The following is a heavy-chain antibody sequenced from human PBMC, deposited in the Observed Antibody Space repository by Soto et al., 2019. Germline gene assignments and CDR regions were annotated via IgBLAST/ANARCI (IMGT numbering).Heavy chain of an antibody. J-gene: IGHJ3*02. D-gene: IGHD3-10*01. Sequence: QVQQQQWGARLLKPSETLSLTCAEYGRSMSGYNWSWLRRSPVRGLEWIGEIGPTGDTNYAPSFMSRVTVSVDTSKYELSLRLTQVTAADTATYLCARNGVGFGFDIWGLGTMVSVSS. CDR2: IGPTGDT. CDR1: GRSMSGYN. V-gene: IGHV4-34*02. CDR3: ARNGVGFGFDI.